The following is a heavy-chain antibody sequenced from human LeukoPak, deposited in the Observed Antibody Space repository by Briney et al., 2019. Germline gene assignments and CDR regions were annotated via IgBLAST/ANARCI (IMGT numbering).Heavy chain of an antibody. Sequence: SETLSLTCTVSGDSFSSYHWSWIRQPPGKGLGWIGHIYYNGNTNFNPALKSRVTISVDPSKKQFSLRLTSVTVADTAVYYCARGGSRLTTVGDFDFWGQGTLVTVSS. CDR1: GDSFSSYH. D-gene: IGHD4-11*01. V-gene: IGHV4-59*01. CDR2: IYYNGNT. J-gene: IGHJ4*02. CDR3: ARGGSRLTTVGDFDF.